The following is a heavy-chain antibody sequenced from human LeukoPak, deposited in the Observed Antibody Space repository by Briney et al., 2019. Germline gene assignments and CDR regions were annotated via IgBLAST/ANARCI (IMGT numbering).Heavy chain of an antibody. CDR3: AREDYGDYQPIDY. Sequence: ASAKVSCKASGYTFTGYYMHWVRQAPGQGLEWMGRINPNSGGTNYAQKFQGRVTMTRDTSISTAYVELSRLRSDDTAVYYCAREDYGDYQPIDYWGQGTLVTVSS. CDR2: INPNSGGT. V-gene: IGHV1-2*06. D-gene: IGHD4-17*01. CDR1: GYTFTGYY. J-gene: IGHJ4*02.